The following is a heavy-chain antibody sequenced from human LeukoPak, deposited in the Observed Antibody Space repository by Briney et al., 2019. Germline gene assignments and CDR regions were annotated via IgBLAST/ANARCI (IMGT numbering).Heavy chain of an antibody. CDR1: GGSVTSYY. CDR3: AGGILTGYYNPDY. D-gene: IGHD3-9*01. Sequence: SETLSLTCTVSGGSVTSYYWSWIRQPPGKGLEWIGYSYYSGSTKYSPSLKSRVTISLDTSKNQFSLRLSSVTAADTAVCYCAGGILTGYYNPDYWGQGTLVTVSS. V-gene: IGHV4-59*02. CDR2: SYYSGST. J-gene: IGHJ4*02.